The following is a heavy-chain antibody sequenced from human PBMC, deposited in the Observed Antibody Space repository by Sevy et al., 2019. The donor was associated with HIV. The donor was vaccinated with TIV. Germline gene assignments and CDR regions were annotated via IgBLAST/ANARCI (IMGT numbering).Heavy chain of an antibody. V-gene: IGHV4-59*01. CDR2: FYYSGST. Sequence: SETLSLTCTVSGGSISSYYWSWIRQPPGKGLEWIGYFYYSGSTDYNPSLKSRVTISAGTSQNQFSLRLNSVTAADTAVYYCARGGTRGWYFDLWGRGTLVTVSS. CDR3: ARGGTRGWYFDL. D-gene: IGHD2-8*01. CDR1: GGSISSYY. J-gene: IGHJ2*01.